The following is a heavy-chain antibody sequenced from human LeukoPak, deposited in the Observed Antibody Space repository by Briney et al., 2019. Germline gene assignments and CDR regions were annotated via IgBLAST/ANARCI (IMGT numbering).Heavy chain of an antibody. CDR3: ARDSPGIAAAGTHYFDY. D-gene: IGHD6-13*01. CDR2: ISSSSSTI. Sequence: PGGSLRLSCAASGFTFSSYSMNWVRQAPGKGLEWVSYISSSSSTIYYADSVKGRFTISRANATTSLSLQMNSPRAEDTAVHYCARDSPGIAAAGTHYFDYWGQGNLVTVSS. V-gene: IGHV3-48*01. CDR1: GFTFSSYS. J-gene: IGHJ4*02.